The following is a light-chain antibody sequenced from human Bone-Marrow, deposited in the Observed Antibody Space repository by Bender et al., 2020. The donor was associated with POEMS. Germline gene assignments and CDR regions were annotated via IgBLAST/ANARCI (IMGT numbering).Light chain of an antibody. Sequence: QSALTQPRSVSGSPGQSVSISCTGTSSDVGGYNYVSWYQHHPGKAPKLIISEVTKRPSGVSNRFSGSKSGNTASLTISGLQAEDEADYYCCSYAAGGTYVFGSGTEVTVL. CDR2: EVT. J-gene: IGLJ1*01. CDR1: SSDVGGYNY. CDR3: CSYAAGGTYV. V-gene: IGLV2-11*01.